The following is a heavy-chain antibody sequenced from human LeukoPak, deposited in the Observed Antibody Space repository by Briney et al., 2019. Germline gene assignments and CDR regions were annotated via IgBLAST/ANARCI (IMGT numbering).Heavy chain of an antibody. CDR2: IRSKTNNYAT. V-gene: IGHV3-73*01. D-gene: IGHD6-19*01. Sequence: GGSLRLSCAASGFTFSGSAMHWVRQASGKGLEWVGRIRSKTNNYATVFAASLKGRFTISRDDSKNTAYLQMNSLKTEYTAVYYCTREGSGWYTDYWGQGTLVTVSS. CDR1: GFTFSGSA. J-gene: IGHJ4*02. CDR3: TREGSGWYTDY.